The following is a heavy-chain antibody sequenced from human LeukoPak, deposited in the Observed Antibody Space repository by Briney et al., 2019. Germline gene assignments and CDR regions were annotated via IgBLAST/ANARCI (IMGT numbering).Heavy chain of an antibody. D-gene: IGHD6-6*01. CDR2: ISGSGGST. Sequence: GGSLRLSCAASGFTFSSYAMSWVRQAPGKGLEWVSAISGSGGSTYYADSVKGRFTISRDNAKNSLYLQMNSLRAEDTAVYYCARGRPSSFDYWGQGTLVTVSS. J-gene: IGHJ4*02. CDR1: GFTFSSYA. CDR3: ARGRPSSFDY. V-gene: IGHV3-23*01.